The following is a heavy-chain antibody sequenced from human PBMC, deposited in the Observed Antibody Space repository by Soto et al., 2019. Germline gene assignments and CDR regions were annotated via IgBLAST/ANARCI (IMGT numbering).Heavy chain of an antibody. CDR2: ISDSGGRT. V-gene: IGHV3-23*01. D-gene: IGHD6-19*01. CDR1: GFTFNTYA. J-gene: IGHJ4*02. CDR3: AKELVNSGWTYFDY. Sequence: VGSLRLSCAASGFTFNTYAMSWFRQAPVNGLEWVSSISDSGGRTYYADSVKGRFTISRDNSKNTLYLQMNSLRADDTAVYFCAKELVNSGWTYFDYWGQGTLVTVSS.